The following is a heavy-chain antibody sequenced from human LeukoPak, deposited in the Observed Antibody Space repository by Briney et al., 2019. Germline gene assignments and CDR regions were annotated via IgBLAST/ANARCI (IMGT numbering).Heavy chain of an antibody. CDR2: INQDGSEK. Sequence: PGGSLRLSCAASGFTFSSFWMTWVRQAPGKGLEWVANINQDGSEKYYVDSVKGRFTISRDKAKNSVYLQMNSLRAEDTAVYYCARDGGVSGYDLLDYWGQGTLVTVSS. D-gene: IGHD5-12*01. CDR3: ARDGGVSGYDLLDY. J-gene: IGHJ4*02. V-gene: IGHV3-7*01. CDR1: GFTFSSFW.